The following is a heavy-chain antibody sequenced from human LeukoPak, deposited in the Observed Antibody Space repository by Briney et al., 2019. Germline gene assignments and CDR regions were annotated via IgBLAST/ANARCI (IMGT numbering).Heavy chain of an antibody. CDR1: GGSISSYY. V-gene: IGHV4-38-2*02. Sequence: SETLSLTCTVSGGSISSYYWSWIRQPPGKGLEWIGSIYHSGSTYYNPSLKSRVTISVDTSKNQFSLKLSSVTAADTAVYYCARAERWLQFNDAFDIWGQGTMVTVSS. CDR3: ARAERWLQFNDAFDI. D-gene: IGHD5-24*01. J-gene: IGHJ3*02. CDR2: IYHSGST.